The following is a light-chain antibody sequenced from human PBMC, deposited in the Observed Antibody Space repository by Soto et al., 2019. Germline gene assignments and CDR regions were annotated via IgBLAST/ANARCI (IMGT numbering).Light chain of an antibody. V-gene: IGKV3-20*01. Sequence: LLKQSPGSLSVFPGERAALSCRASQNVNNRLAWYQQKAGQAPRLLISGASSRATGIPDRFSGSGSGTDFTLTISRLESDDFALYYCQQYAEGTPITFGQGTRLEI. CDR2: GAS. CDR3: QQYAEGTPIT. CDR1: QNVNNR. J-gene: IGKJ5*01.